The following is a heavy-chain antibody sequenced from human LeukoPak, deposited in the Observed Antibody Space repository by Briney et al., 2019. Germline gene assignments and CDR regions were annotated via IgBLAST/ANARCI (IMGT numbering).Heavy chain of an antibody. Sequence: PGGSLRLSCAASGFTFSSYAMSWVRQAPGKGLERVSAISGSGGSTYYADSVKGRFTISRDNSKNTLYLQMNSLRAEDTAVYYCAKDLYPLVGATHYFDYWGQGTLVTVSS. J-gene: IGHJ4*02. CDR2: ISGSGGST. D-gene: IGHD1-26*01. CDR3: AKDLYPLVGATHYFDY. V-gene: IGHV3-23*01. CDR1: GFTFSSYA.